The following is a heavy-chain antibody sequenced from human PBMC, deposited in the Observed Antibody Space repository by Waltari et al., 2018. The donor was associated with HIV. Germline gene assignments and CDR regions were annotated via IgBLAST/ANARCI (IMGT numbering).Heavy chain of an antibody. CDR2: VDHAGKT. J-gene: IGHJ4*02. V-gene: IGHV4-34*02. CDR3: ARAGRRHGDHWEYYLDF. CDR1: GGYFRGYF. Sequence: KQWGAGRLKPADTLYLTCAVYGGYFRGYFLTWIRPYPGQGLEWIGEVDHAGKTHNNPSLKGRITLSSDKSKNQFSLKLTSVTAADTAIYFCARAGRRHGDHWEYYLDFWGRGTQVIVSP. D-gene: IGHD4-17*01.